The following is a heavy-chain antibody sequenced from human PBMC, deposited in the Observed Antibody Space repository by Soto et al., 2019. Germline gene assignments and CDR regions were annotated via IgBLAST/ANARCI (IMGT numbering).Heavy chain of an antibody. V-gene: IGHV3-48*04. Sequence: PGGSLRLSCATSGFTFRSYWMSWVRQAPGKGLEWVSYISRSGSTIYYADSVKGRFTISRDNAKNSLYLQMNSLRAEDTAVYYCARHTPGVLSDVYFDLWGRGTLVTVSS. CDR3: ARHTPGVLSDVYFDL. D-gene: IGHD2-2*02. CDR2: ISRSGSTI. CDR1: GFTFRSYW. J-gene: IGHJ2*01.